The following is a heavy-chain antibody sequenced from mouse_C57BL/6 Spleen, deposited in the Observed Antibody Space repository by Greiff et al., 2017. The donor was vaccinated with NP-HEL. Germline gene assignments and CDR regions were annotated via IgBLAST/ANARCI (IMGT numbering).Heavy chain of an antibody. CDR2: IYPGSGST. CDR3: ARSSYDGYYVGGFAY. V-gene: IGHV1-55*01. J-gene: IGHJ3*01. CDR1: GYTFTSYW. D-gene: IGHD2-3*01. Sequence: QVQLQQPGAELVKPGASVKMSCKASGYTFTSYWITWVKQRPGQGLEWIGDIYPGSGSTTYNEKFKSKATLTVDTSSSTAYMQLSSLTSEDSAVYYCARSSYDGYYVGGFAYWGQGTLVTVSA.